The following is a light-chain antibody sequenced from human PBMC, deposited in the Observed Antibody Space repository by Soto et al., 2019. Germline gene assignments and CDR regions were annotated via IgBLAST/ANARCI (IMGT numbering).Light chain of an antibody. Sequence: DIQMTQSPSTLSASVGDSVTITCRASQSIGTWLAWYQQRPGKAPNLLIFDASSLASGVPSRFSGSGSGTEFTLTISSLQPDDFATFYCQQYNSHSKTFGQGTKVDI. J-gene: IGKJ1*01. V-gene: IGKV1-5*01. CDR3: QQYNSHSKT. CDR2: DAS. CDR1: QSIGTW.